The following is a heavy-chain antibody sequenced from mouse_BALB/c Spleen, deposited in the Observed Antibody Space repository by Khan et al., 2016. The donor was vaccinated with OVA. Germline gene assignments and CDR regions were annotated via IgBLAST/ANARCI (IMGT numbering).Heavy chain of an antibody. CDR1: GDSITSGY. D-gene: IGHD2-14*01. CDR3: ARSTYRYAFVY. Sequence: EVQLQESGPSLVKPSQTLSLTCSVTGDSITSGYWSWIRKFPGNKLEYMGYMIYTGYTYYNPSLKSRISITRHTSKNQYYLQLNSVTTEDTATYXCARSTYRYAFVYWGQGTLVTVSA. CDR2: MIYTGYT. V-gene: IGHV3-8*02. J-gene: IGHJ3*01.